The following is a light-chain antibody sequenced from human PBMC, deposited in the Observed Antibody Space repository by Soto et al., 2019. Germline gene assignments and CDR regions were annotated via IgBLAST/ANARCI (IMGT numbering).Light chain of an antibody. V-gene: IGLV2-11*01. CDR3: CSSAGTYTSV. CDR1: SSDVGGYNY. J-gene: IGLJ3*02. CDR2: DVS. Sequence: QSALTQPRSVSGSPGQSVTISCTGTSSDVGGYNYVSWYQQHPGKAPKLMIYDVSKRPSGVPDRFSGSESGNTASLTISGLQAEDEADYYCCSSAGTYTSVFGGGTKLTVL.